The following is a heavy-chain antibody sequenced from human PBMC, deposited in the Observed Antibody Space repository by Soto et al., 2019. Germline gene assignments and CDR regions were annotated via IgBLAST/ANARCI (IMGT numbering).Heavy chain of an antibody. CDR1: GGTFSSYA. J-gene: IGHJ5*02. D-gene: IGHD3-3*01. V-gene: IGHV1-69*06. Sequence: QVQLVQSGAEVKKPGSSVKVSCKASGGTFSSYAISWVRQAPGQGLEWMGGIIPIFGTANYAQKFQGRVMIAADKSTGTAYMELRGLRGEATALYYGGRVFLPSRSLLAAGHWFDPGGQGTLVTVSS. CDR3: GRVFLPSRSLLAAGHWFDP. CDR2: IIPIFGTA.